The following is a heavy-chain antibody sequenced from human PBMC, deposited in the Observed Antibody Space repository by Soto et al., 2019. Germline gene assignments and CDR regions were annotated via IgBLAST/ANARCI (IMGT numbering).Heavy chain of an antibody. J-gene: IGHJ4*02. Sequence: QVQLVQSGAEVKKPGASVKLSCKASGYTFINYYIHWVREAPGQGLEWMGIFNPTSGSTNYAQKFQGRVTLPMDTPTRTVYMELSSLRFDDTAVYYCARDLAAGDYWGQGTLVTVSS. CDR3: ARDLAAGDY. D-gene: IGHD6-13*01. CDR1: GYTFINYY. CDR2: FNPTSGST. V-gene: IGHV1-46*01.